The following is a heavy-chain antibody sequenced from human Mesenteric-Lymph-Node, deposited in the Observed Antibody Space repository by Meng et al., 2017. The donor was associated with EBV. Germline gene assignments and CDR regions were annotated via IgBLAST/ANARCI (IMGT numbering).Heavy chain of an antibody. V-gene: IGHV4-34*01. D-gene: IGHD3-3*02. CDR1: GGSFSGYH. CDR3: ARGAIFGIVITYFDY. CDR2: ISQSGDT. Sequence: QVALQQWCRCLFEPSETLALTCEASGGSFSGYHWRWIRQPPGKGLEYIGEISQSGDTTYNPSLKSRVTISVDRSRNQFSLKMASVTAADTAVYYCARGAIFGIVITYFDYWSQGTLVTVSS. J-gene: IGHJ4*02.